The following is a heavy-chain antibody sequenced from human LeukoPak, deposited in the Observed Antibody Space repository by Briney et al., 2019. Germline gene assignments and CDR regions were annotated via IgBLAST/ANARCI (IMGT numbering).Heavy chain of an antibody. D-gene: IGHD1-26*01. V-gene: IGHV3-9*01. CDR2: ISWNSGSI. CDR3: AKAVGALDY. Sequence: GRSLRISCAASGFTFDDYAMHWVRQAPGKGLEWVSGISWNSGSIGYADSVKGRFTISRDNAKNSLYLQMNSLRAEDTALYYCAKAVGALDYWGQGTLVTVSS. CDR1: GFTFDDYA. J-gene: IGHJ4*02.